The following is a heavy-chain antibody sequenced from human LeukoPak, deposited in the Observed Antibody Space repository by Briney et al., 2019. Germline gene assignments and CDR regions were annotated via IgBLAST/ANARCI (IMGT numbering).Heavy chain of an antibody. Sequence: GGSLRLSCAASGLTFSSYAMSWVRQAPGKGLEWVSTISGSGGTTYYADSVKGQFTISRDNSKNTLYLQMNSLRAEDTAVYYCAKPRDIVATISALYWGQGTLVTVSS. CDR2: ISGSGGTT. CDR1: GLTFSSYA. CDR3: AKPRDIVATISALY. D-gene: IGHD5-12*01. V-gene: IGHV3-23*01. J-gene: IGHJ4*02.